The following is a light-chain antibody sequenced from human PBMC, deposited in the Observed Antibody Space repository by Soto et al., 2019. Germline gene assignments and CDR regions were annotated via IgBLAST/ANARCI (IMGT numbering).Light chain of an antibody. V-gene: IGKV3-20*01. CDR2: GAS. Sequence: VLTQSPGTLSLSPGERATISCRARQSISRYYLAWYQHKPGQAPRLLIYGASNRATGIPDRFSGSGSGTNFTLTISRLEPEDFAVYYCQQYGDSPLTFGQGTKLEIK. CDR1: QSISRYY. J-gene: IGKJ2*01. CDR3: QQYGDSPLT.